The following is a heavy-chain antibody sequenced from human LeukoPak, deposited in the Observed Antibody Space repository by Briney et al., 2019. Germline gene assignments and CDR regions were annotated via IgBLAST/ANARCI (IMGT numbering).Heavy chain of an antibody. V-gene: IGHV3-30*02. CDR2: IRYDGSNK. Sequence: GGSLRLSCAASGFTFSSYGMHWVRQAPAKGLERVAFIRYDGSNKYYADSVKGRFTISRDNSKNTLYLQMNSLRAEDTAVYYCAKDLEAVAGTDHWGQGTLVPVSS. CDR1: GFTFSSYG. J-gene: IGHJ5*02. D-gene: IGHD6-19*01. CDR3: AKDLEAVAGTDH.